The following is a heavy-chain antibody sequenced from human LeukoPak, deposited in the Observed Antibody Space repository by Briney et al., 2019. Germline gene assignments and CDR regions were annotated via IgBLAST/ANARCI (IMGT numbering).Heavy chain of an antibody. J-gene: IGHJ4*02. CDR3: AKGVYYYDSSAYYYTYYFDY. CDR1: GFTFSSYA. D-gene: IGHD3-22*01. Sequence: GGSLRLSCAASGFTFSSYAMSWVRRAPGKGLEWVSAISGSGGSTYYADSVKGRFTISRDNSKNTLYLQMNSLRAEDTAVYYCAKGVYYYDSSAYYYTYYFDYWGQGTLVTVSS. CDR2: ISGSGGST. V-gene: IGHV3-23*01.